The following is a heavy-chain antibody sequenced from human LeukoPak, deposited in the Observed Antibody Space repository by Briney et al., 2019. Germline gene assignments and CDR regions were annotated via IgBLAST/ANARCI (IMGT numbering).Heavy chain of an antibody. CDR3: VRGGGTSWYDY. J-gene: IGHJ4*02. CDR2: IDTNTAGT. V-gene: IGHV1-2*02. D-gene: IGHD6-13*01. Sequence: ASVKVSCKAYGYTFTGYHMHWVRQAPGQGLEWMAWIDTNTAGTKYAQKFQGRVTMTRDTSISTAYMELSRLRSDDTAVYYCVRGGGTSWYDYWGQGTLLTVSS. CDR1: GYTFTGYH.